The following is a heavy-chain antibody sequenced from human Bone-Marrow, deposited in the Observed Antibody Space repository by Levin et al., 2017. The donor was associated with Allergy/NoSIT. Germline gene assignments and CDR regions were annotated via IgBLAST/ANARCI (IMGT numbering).Heavy chain of an antibody. V-gene: IGHV1-2*02. CDR2: INPNSGAT. J-gene: IGHJ1*01. D-gene: IGHD3-22*01. CDR1: GYTFTGYF. Sequence: GASVKVSCKASGYTFTGYFIHWVRQAPGQGLEWMGWINPNSGATNYAQNFQGRVTMTRDTSINTAYMDLSSLRSDDRAVYFCARDIVGGSDYYDTSAYAHWGQGTLVTVSS. CDR3: ARDIVGGSDYYDTSAYAH.